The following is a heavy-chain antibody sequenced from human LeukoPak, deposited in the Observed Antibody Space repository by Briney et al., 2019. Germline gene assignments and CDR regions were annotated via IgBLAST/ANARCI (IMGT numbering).Heavy chain of an antibody. V-gene: IGHV4-59*01. CDR2: IYYSGST. J-gene: IGHJ4*02. Sequence: LETLSLTCTVSGGSISSYYWSWIRQPPGKGLEWIGYIYYSGSTNYNPSLKSRVTISVDTSKNQFSLKLSSVTAADTAVYYCAARYGSGSYYRWGQGTLVTVSS. CDR3: AARYGSGSYYR. CDR1: GGSISSYY. D-gene: IGHD3-10*01.